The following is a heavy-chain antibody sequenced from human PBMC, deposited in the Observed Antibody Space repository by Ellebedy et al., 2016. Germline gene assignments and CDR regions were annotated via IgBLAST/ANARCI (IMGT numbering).Heavy chain of an antibody. V-gene: IGHV3-48*01. CDR1: GFTFSSYR. CDR2: ISSSSSTI. Sequence: GESLKISCAASGFTFSSYRMNWVRQAPGKGLEWVSYISSSSSTIYYADSVKGRFTISRDNAKNSLYLQMNSLRAEDTAVYYCASSHSGYTAMGSRGDYWGQGTLVTVSS. CDR3: ASSHSGYTAMGSRGDY. J-gene: IGHJ4*02. D-gene: IGHD5-18*01.